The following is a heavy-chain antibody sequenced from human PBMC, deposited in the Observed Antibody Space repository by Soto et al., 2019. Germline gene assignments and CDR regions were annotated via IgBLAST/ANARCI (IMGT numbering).Heavy chain of an antibody. V-gene: IGHV3-23*01. CDR3: AKYANSETATTWGGDLDS. J-gene: IGHJ4*02. Sequence: EVQLLESGGGLVQPGGSLRLSCAASGFTFNNYAMSWVRQAPGKGLEWVSSISGSGINTYYADSVKGRFTISRENSKNTLYLQMNSLRAEDTAVYYCAKYANSETATTWGGDLDSWGQGTLVTVSS. CDR1: GFTFNNYA. D-gene: IGHD1-1*01. CDR2: ISGSGINT.